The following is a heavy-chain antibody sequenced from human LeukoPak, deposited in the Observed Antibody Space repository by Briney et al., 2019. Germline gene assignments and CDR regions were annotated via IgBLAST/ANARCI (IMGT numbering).Heavy chain of an antibody. J-gene: IGHJ3*02. CDR2: ISSSSTYR. D-gene: IGHD5-18*01. V-gene: IGHV3-21*01. Sequence: GGSLRLSCAASGFTFSSYSMSWVRQAPGKGLEWVSSISSSSTYRYYAASVKGRFTISRDNAKNSLCLQMNSLRAEDTALYYCARARSSYGYGDAFDIWGQGTMVTVSS. CDR3: ARARSSYGYGDAFDI. CDR1: GFTFSSYS.